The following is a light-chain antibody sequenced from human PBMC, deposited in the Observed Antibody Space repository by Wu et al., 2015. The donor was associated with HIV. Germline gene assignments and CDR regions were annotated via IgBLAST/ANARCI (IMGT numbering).Light chain of an antibody. CDR3: QHYHTWPYT. Sequence: EIVMTQSPATLSVSPGERATLSCRASQSVSSNLAWYQQKPGQAPRLLIYGASTRATGIPARFSGSGSGTEFTLTISSLQSEDFAVYYCQHYHTWPYTFGQGTKLEIK. V-gene: IGKV3-15*01. CDR1: QSVSSN. J-gene: IGKJ2*01. CDR2: GAS.